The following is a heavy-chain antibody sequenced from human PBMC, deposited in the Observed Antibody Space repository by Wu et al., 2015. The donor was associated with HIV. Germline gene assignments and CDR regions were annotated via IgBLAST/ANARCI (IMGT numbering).Heavy chain of an antibody. D-gene: IGHD2-21*01. Sequence: QAQLVQSGAEVKKPGASVRVSCKASGYTFTGYYMHWVRQAPGQGLEWMGWIRPDSGATNYAERFEDRVTMTRDASISTAYMQLRRLRSDDTAVYFCARDLGDDFAVRGFYWYMDVWGRGTAITVSS. J-gene: IGHJ6*03. CDR2: IRPDSGAT. CDR1: GYTFTGYY. V-gene: IGHV1-2*02. CDR3: ARDLGDDFAVRGFYWYMDV.